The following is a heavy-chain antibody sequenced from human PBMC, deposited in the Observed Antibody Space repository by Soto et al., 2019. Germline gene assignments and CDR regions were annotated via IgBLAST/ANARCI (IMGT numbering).Heavy chain of an antibody. CDR1: GGIFSTYA. V-gene: IGHV1-69*01. J-gene: IGHJ4*02. Sequence: QVQLVQSGAEVKQPGSSVKVSCKASGGIFSTYAISWLRQAPGQGLEWMGGIIPIFGTPNYAPRFQVRVTITSEESTNTSYIELRRLKSEDTAGYYCARDRDDYGSGNYYNRIDFWGQGTLVTVSS. CDR2: IIPIFGTP. D-gene: IGHD3-10*01. CDR3: ARDRDDYGSGNYYNRIDF.